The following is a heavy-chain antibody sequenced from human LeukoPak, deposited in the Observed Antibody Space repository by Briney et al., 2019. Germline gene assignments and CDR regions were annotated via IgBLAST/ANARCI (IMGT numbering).Heavy chain of an antibody. CDR3: TRGRPYYYYYYYMDV. Sequence: SETLSLTCAVYGGSFSRYYWGWIRQPPGKGLEWIGSIYHSGSTYYNPSLKSRVTISVDTSKNQFSLKLSSVTAADTAVYYCTRGRPYYYYYYYMDVWGKGTTVTVSS. D-gene: IGHD2-15*01. CDR1: GGSFSRYY. J-gene: IGHJ6*03. V-gene: IGHV4-38-2*01. CDR2: IYHSGST.